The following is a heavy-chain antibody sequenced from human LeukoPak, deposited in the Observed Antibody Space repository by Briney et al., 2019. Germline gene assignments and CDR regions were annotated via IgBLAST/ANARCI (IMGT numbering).Heavy chain of an antibody. V-gene: IGHV4-4*07. Sequence: SETLSLTCTVSGGSISSYYWSWIRQPAGKGLEWIGRIYTSGSTNYNASLKSRVTMSVDTSKNQLSLKLSSVTAADTAVYYCAREIPLVGATDYWGQGTLVTVSS. CDR2: IYTSGST. J-gene: IGHJ4*02. D-gene: IGHD1-26*01. CDR1: GGSISSYY. CDR3: AREIPLVGATDY.